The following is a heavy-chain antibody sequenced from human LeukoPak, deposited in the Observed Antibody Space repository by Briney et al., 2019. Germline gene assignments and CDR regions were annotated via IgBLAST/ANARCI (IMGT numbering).Heavy chain of an antibody. Sequence: SQTLSLTCAISGGSVSSNSVTWNWIRQSPSRGLEWLGRTYYRSTWYNDYAVSVRGRITVNPDTSKNQFSLHLNSVTPEDTAVYYCARRQTQYDCFDPWGQGILVTVSS. J-gene: IGHJ5*02. CDR3: ARRQTQYDCFDP. V-gene: IGHV6-1*01. D-gene: IGHD2-2*01. CDR1: GGSVSSNSVT. CDR2: TYYRSTWYN.